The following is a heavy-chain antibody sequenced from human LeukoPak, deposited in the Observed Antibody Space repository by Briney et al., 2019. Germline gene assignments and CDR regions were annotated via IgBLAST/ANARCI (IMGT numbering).Heavy chain of an antibody. J-gene: IGHJ4*02. Sequence: SETLSLTCTVSGGSISSYYWSWIRQPPGKGLEWIGYIYCSGSTNYNPSLKSRVTISVDTSKNQFSLKLSSVTAADTAVYYCARGVRGSTAAGTFDYWGQGTLVTVSS. D-gene: IGHD6-13*01. CDR3: ARGVRGSTAAGTFDY. CDR1: GGSISSYY. CDR2: IYCSGST. V-gene: IGHV4-59*01.